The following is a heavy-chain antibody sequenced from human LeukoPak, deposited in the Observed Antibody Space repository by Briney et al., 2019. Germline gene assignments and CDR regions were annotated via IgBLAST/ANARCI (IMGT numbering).Heavy chain of an antibody. Sequence: SETLSLTCTVSGGSISSSSYYWGWIRQPPGTGLEWIGSIYYSGSTYYNPSIKSRVTISVDTSKNQFSLKLSSVTAADTAVYYCARQTRRYDSSGYRYFDYWGQGTLVTVSS. J-gene: IGHJ4*02. V-gene: IGHV4-39*01. CDR2: IYYSGST. CDR3: ARQTRRYDSSGYRYFDY. CDR1: GGSISSSSYY. D-gene: IGHD3-22*01.